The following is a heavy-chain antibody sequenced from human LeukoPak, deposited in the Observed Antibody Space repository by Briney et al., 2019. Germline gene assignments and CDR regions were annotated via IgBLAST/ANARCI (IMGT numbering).Heavy chain of an antibody. J-gene: IGHJ5*02. CDR2: IYPGDSDT. Sequence: GESLKISCKGSGYSFTSYWIGWVRQMPGKGLEWMGIIYPGDSDTRYSPSFQGQVTISADKSISTAYLQWSSLKASDTAMYYCATQIHDYGDRKSNWFDPWGQGTLVTVSS. D-gene: IGHD4-17*01. CDR3: ATQIHDYGDRKSNWFDP. V-gene: IGHV5-51*01. CDR1: GYSFTSYW.